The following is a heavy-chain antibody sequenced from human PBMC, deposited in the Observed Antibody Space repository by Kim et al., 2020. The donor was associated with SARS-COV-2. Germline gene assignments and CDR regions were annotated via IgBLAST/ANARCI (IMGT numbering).Heavy chain of an antibody. CDR3: ARRLEWFGDLMDV. J-gene: IGHJ6*02. V-gene: IGHV4-39*01. D-gene: IGHD3-10*01. Sequence: SETLSLTCTVSGGSISSSSYYWGWIRQPPGKGLEWIGSIYYSGSTYYNPSLKSRVTISVDTSKNQFSLKLSSVTAADTAVYFCARRLEWFGDLMDVWGQGTTVTISS. CDR1: GGSISSSSYY. CDR2: IYYSGST.